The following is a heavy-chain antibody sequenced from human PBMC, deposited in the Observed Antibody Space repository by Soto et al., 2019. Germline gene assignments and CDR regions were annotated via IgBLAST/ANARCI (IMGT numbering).Heavy chain of an antibody. V-gene: IGHV3-21*01. Sequence: TGGSLRLSCTVSGFAFNNYGINWVRQAPGKGLEWVSSISKSDYTYYSDSVKGRFTISRDNAKNSVSLQMNTLRVGDTAVYYCAREDSIIIPAVSDFWGQGTLVTVSS. D-gene: IGHD2-2*01. CDR1: GFAFNNYG. CDR2: ISKSDYT. J-gene: IGHJ4*02. CDR3: AREDSIIIPAVSDF.